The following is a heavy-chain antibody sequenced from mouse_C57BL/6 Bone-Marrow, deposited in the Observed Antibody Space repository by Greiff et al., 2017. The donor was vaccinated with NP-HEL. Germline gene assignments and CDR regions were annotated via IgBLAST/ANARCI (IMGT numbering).Heavy chain of an antibody. CDR2: IFPGSGST. J-gene: IGHJ3*01. CDR3: ERGAAWFDY. V-gene: IGHV1-56*01. Sequence: GQRQKAGPELVRPGASVKISCKASGYTFTSYWMQWVRQRPGQGLEWIGEIFPGSGSTYYNEKFKGKATLTVDTSSSTAYMQLSSLTSEDSAVYFCERGAAWFDYWGQGTLVTVSA. CDR1: GYTFTSYW.